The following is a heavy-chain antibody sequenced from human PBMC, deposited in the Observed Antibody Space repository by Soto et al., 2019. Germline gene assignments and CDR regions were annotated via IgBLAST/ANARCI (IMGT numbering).Heavy chain of an antibody. CDR3: ARGITMMVSSAERGAFDI. D-gene: IGHD3-22*01. CDR2: IYHSGST. V-gene: IGHV4-4*02. Sequence: QVQLQESGPGLVKPSGTLSLTCAVSGGSISSSNWWSWVRQPPGKGLEWIGEIYHSGSTNYNPSLKSRVTISVDTSKNQCSLKLSSVTAADTAVYYCARGITMMVSSAERGAFDIWGQGTMVTVSS. CDR1: GGSISSSNW. J-gene: IGHJ3*02.